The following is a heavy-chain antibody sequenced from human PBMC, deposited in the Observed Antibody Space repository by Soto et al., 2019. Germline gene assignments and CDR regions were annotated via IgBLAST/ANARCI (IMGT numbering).Heavy chain of an antibody. CDR1: GGSISSGGYY. V-gene: IGHV4-31*02. J-gene: IGHJ5*02. CDR3: ARDYNRRPVGWFDP. Sequence: LCGGSISSGGYYWSWIRQHPGKGLEWIGHINYSGRTYYNSSLKSRVSISVDTSKNQFSLKLSSVTAADTAIYYCARDYNRRPVGWFDPWGQGTLVTVSS. D-gene: IGHD3-10*01. CDR2: INYSGRT.